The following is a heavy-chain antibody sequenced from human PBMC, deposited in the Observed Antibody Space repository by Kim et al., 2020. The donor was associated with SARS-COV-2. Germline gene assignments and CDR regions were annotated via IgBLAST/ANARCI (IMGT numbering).Heavy chain of an antibody. CDR3: ARDPGYGDYPHFDY. D-gene: IGHD4-17*01. Sequence: SETLSLTCTVSGGSISSYYWSWIRQPPGKGLEWIGYIYYSGSTNYNPSLKSRVTISVDTSKNQFSLKLSSVTAADTAVYYCARDPGYGDYPHFDYWGQGTLVTVSS. V-gene: IGHV4-59*01. J-gene: IGHJ4*02. CDR2: IYYSGST. CDR1: GGSISSYY.